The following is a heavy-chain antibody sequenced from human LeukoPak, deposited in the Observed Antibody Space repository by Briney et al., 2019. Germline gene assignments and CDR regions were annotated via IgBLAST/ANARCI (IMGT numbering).Heavy chain of an antibody. D-gene: IGHD6-6*01. CDR1: GFTFDDYA. V-gene: IGHV3-9*01. J-gene: IGHJ4*02. CDR3: ARGTTVSSSLLY. CDR2: ISWNSGSI. Sequence: PGRSLRLSCAASGFTFDDYAMHWLRQAPGKGLEWVSGISWNSGSIDYADSVKGRFTISRDNAKNSLYLQMNSLRAEDTAVYYCARGTTVSSSLLYWGQGTLVTVSS.